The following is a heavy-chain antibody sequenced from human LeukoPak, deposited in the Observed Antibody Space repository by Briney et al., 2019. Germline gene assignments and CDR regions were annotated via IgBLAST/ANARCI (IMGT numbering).Heavy chain of an antibody. J-gene: IGHJ4*02. CDR2: LSSSGSTI. Sequence: GGSLRLSCAASGFTFSDYYMSWIRQAPGKGLEWVSYLSSSGSTIYYADSVKGRFTISRDNAKNSLYLQMNSLRAEDTAVYYCARDSCTNGVCYSYFDYWGQGTLVTVSS. CDR1: GFTFSDYY. V-gene: IGHV3-11*04. D-gene: IGHD2-8*01. CDR3: ARDSCTNGVCYSYFDY.